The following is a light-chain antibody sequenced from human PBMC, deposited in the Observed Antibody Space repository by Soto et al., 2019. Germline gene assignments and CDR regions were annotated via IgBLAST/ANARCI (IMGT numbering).Light chain of an antibody. CDR2: SSN. Sequence: QSVLTQPPSASGTPGQRVTISCSGSSSNIGSKAVSWYQQLPGTAPKLLIYSSNQRPSGVPDRFSGSKSGTSGSLAISGLQSEDEADYFCAAWDDSLSGVVFGGGTKVTVL. V-gene: IGLV1-44*01. J-gene: IGLJ2*01. CDR3: AAWDDSLSGVV. CDR1: SSNIGSKA.